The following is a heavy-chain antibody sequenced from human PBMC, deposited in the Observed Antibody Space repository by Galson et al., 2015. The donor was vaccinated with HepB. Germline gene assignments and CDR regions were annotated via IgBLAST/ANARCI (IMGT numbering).Heavy chain of an antibody. CDR3: VKEGSWFGGDWFDP. D-gene: IGHD3-3*01. J-gene: IGHJ5*02. Sequence: SLRLSCAGSGFIFRHHAMAWIRQAPGKGLEWVSCINGRGSTRSYPDAVKGRFSISRDNSKDTVFLQMDNLRAEDTAVYYCVKEGSWFGGDWFDPWGRGALVTVS. V-gene: IGHV3-23*01. CDR1: GFIFRHHA. CDR2: INGRGSTR.